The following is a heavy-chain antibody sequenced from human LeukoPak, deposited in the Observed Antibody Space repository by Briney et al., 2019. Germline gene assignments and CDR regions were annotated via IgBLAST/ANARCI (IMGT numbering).Heavy chain of an antibody. V-gene: IGHV4-38-2*02. D-gene: IGHD2-2*02. CDR1: GYSISSGYY. CDR3: ARECSSTTCYTRSLDP. Sequence: SETLSLTCIVSGYSISSGYYWGWIRQPPGKGLEWIVNLYHSGSTYYNPSLRSRATISGDTSKNQFSLSLSSVTAADTAVYYCARECSSTTCYTRSLDPWGQGTLVTVSS. J-gene: IGHJ5*02. CDR2: LYHSGST.